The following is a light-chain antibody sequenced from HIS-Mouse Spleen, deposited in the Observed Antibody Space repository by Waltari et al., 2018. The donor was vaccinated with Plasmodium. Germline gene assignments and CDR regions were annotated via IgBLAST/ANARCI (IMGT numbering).Light chain of an antibody. CDR2: EDS. CDR3: YSTDSSGNHRV. V-gene: IGLV3-10*01. CDR1: ALPKTY. J-gene: IGLJ3*02. Sequence: SYELTQPPSVSVSPGQKARITCTGNALPKTYAYWFQQKSGQAPVLVIYEDSKRPPGIPERFSGSSSGTMATLTISGAQVEDEADYYCYSTDSSGNHRVFGGGTKLTVL.